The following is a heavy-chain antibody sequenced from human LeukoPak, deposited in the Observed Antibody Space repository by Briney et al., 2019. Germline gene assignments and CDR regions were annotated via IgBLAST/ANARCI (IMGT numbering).Heavy chain of an antibody. J-gene: IGHJ4*02. V-gene: IGHV3-30-3*01. Sequence: PGRSLRLSCAASGFTFSSFAMHWVRQPPGKVLEWVEVIAYDTSNKYYADSVKGRFTISRDNSKNTLYLQMNSLRAEDTAVYHCARDSGWELLRGPFDYWGQGTLVTVSS. CDR3: ARDSGWELLRGPFDY. CDR1: GFTFSSFA. D-gene: IGHD1-26*01. CDR2: IAYDTSNK.